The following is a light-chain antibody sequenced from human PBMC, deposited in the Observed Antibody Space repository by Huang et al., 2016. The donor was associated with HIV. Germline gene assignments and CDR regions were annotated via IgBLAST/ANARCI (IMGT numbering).Light chain of an antibody. CDR3: HQSKSSPYT. V-gene: IGKV6D-21*02. J-gene: IGKJ2*01. Sequence: EIVLTQSPDFQSVTPKEKVTITFRASQSIGTSLHWYQQNPDQSPKLLIKYSAQSISGVPARFSGSGSGTDFTLTINSLEAEDAAAYYCHQSKSSPYTFGQGTKLEIK. CDR1: QSIGTS. CDR2: YSA.